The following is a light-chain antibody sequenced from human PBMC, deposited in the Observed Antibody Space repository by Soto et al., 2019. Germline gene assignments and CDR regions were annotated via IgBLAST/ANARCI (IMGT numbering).Light chain of an antibody. V-gene: IGKV3-15*01. J-gene: IGKJ1*01. CDR2: GAS. CDR1: QSVSSS. Sequence: EVVMTQSPATLSMSPGERVTLSCRASQSVSSSLAWYQQKPGQAPRLLIYGASTRATGIPDRFSGSGSETEFTLTISSLQAEDFAIYYCQQYNNWCTFGQGTKVEIK. CDR3: QQYNNWCT.